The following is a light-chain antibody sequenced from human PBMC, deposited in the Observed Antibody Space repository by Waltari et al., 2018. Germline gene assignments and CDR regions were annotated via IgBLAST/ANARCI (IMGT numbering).Light chain of an antibody. CDR1: QGISSY. CDR2: DAT. CDR3: LQHNSSPWS. Sequence: DIQMTQSPSSLSASVGDTVTITCRASQGISSYLTWFQQKPGKAPKLLIYDATNLESGVPSRFSGSGSGTEFTLTISSLQPEDFATYYCLQHNSSPWSFGQGTKVEIK. V-gene: IGKV1-17*01. J-gene: IGKJ1*01.